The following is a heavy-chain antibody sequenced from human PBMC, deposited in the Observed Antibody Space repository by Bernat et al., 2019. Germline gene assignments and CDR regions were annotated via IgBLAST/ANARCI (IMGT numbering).Heavy chain of an antibody. J-gene: IGHJ6*02. D-gene: IGHD2-8*01. CDR3: ARKGLRGSHDYCVGMDV. CDR2: ISAYNGNT. Sequence: QVQLVQSGVEVKKPGASVKVSCKASGYTFTNYGISWVRQAPGQGLEWMGWISAYNGNTNYAQKVQGRVTMTTDTSTSTAYMELRSLRSDDTAVYYCARKGLRGSHDYCVGMDVWGQGTTVTVPS. V-gene: IGHV1-18*01. CDR1: GYTFTNYG.